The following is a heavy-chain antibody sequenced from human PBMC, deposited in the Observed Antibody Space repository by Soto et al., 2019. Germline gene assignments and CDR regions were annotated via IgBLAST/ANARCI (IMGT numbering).Heavy chain of an antibody. CDR3: ARELEYYDYFGLDV. CDR2: LWSDGANS. V-gene: IGHV3-33*01. J-gene: IGHJ6*02. Sequence: QVQLVESGGGVVQPGKSLRLSCEVSGLPLSDYGMHWVRQAPGKGLEWVAVLWSDGANSFYAGSVMGRFTVSRDTSKNTLLLDVESLRGDDTGVYYCARELEYYDYFGLDVWGQGTTVIVSS. CDR1: GLPLSDYG. D-gene: IGHD6-6*01.